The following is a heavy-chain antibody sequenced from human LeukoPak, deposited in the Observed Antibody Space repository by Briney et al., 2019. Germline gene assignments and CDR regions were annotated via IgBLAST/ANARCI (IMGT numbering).Heavy chain of an antibody. D-gene: IGHD3-22*01. J-gene: IGHJ4*02. CDR1: GGSFSGYY. CDR3: ARHLYYDLPTPDY. Sequence: SETLSLTCAVYGGSFSGYYWSWIRQPPGKGLEWIGEINHSGSTNYNPSLKSRVTISVDTSKNQFSLKLSSVTAADTAVYYCARHLYYDLPTPDYWGQGTLVTVSS. CDR2: INHSGST. V-gene: IGHV4-34*01.